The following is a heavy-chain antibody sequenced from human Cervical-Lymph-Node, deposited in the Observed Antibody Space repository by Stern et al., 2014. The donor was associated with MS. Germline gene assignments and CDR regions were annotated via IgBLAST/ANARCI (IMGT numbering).Heavy chain of an antibody. J-gene: IGHJ4*02. CDR2: RKTDGGRT. CDR3: ARVAPTVGAAY. V-gene: IGHV1-46*04. D-gene: IGHD1-26*01. CDR1: GYTFTDYN. Sequence: QVQLVESGAEVKEPGASVKVSCTASGYTFTDYNIQWVRQAPGPGLEWMGMRKTDGGRTAYAPKLRGRVTMTRDKSTATVYMELNSLRSDDTAVYFCARVAPTVGAAYWGQGTLVAVSS.